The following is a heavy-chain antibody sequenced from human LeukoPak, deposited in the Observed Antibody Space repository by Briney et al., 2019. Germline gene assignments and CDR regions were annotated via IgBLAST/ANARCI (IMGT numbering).Heavy chain of an antibody. V-gene: IGHV1-46*01. CDR2: INPSGGST. D-gene: IGHD3-22*01. J-gene: IGHJ4*02. CDR3: ARDAYYYDSSGHLFDY. Sequence: ASVKVSCKASGYTFTGYYMHWVRQAPGQGLEWMGIINPSGGSTSYAQKFQGRVTMTRDTSTSTVYMELSSLRSEDTAVYYCARDAYYYDSSGHLFDYWGQGTLVTVSS. CDR1: GYTFTGYY.